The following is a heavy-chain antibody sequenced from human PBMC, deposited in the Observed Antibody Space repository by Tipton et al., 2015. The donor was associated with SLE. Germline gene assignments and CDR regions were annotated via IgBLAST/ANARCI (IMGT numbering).Heavy chain of an antibody. Sequence: GSLRLSCTVSGGSISSSSYYWGWIRQPPGKGLEWIGSIYYSGSTYYNPSLKSRVTISVDTSKNQFSLKLSSVTAADTAVYYCARRRYGDFLLPDAFDIWGQGTMVTVSS. CDR2: IYYSGST. V-gene: IGHV4-39*07. CDR3: ARRRYGDFLLPDAFDI. CDR1: GGSISSSSYY. J-gene: IGHJ3*02. D-gene: IGHD4-17*01.